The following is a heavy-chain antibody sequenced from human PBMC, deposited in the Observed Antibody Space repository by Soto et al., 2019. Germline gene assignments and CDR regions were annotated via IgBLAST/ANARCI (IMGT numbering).Heavy chain of an antibody. D-gene: IGHD6-13*01. V-gene: IGHV1-18*04. J-gene: IGHJ4*02. CDR3: ARGLIAGPTNFFGY. CDR1: GYTFTSYG. CDR2: ISAYNGNT. Sequence: ASVKVSCKASGYTFTSYGISWVRQAPGQGLEWMGWISAYNGNTNYAQKLRGRVTMTTDTSTSTAYMELRSLRSDDTAVYYCARGLIAGPTNFFGYWGQGTLVTVSS.